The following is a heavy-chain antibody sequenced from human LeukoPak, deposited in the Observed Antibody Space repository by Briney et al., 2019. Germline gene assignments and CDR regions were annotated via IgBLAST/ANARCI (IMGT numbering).Heavy chain of an antibody. CDR2: IRYDGSNK. Sequence: GGSLRLSCAASGFTFSSYGMHWVRQAPGKGLEWVAFIRYDGSNKYNADSVKGRFTISRDNSKNTLYLQMNSLRAEDTALYYCAKGSIGYSHGYMDYWGQGTLVTVSS. V-gene: IGHV3-30*02. CDR1: GFTFSSYG. CDR3: AKGSIGYSHGYMDY. D-gene: IGHD5-18*01. J-gene: IGHJ4*02.